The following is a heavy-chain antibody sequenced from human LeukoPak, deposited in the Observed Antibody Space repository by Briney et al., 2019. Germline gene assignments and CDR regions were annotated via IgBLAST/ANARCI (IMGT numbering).Heavy chain of an antibody. CDR3: ARHSRTYYDILTGPYGGHFDY. J-gene: IGHJ4*02. CDR2: INHSGST. CDR1: GESFSGYY. D-gene: IGHD3-9*01. Sequence: SETLSLTCAVYGESFSGYYWSWIRQPPGKGLEWIGEINHSGSTNYSPSLKSRVTISVDTSKNQFSLKLSSVTAADTAVYYCARHSRTYYDILTGPYGGHFDYWGQGTLVTVSS. V-gene: IGHV4-34*01.